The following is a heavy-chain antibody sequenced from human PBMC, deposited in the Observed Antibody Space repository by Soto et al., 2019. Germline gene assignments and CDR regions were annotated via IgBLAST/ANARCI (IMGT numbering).Heavy chain of an antibody. J-gene: IGHJ5*02. V-gene: IGHV1-8*01. CDR3: ARQRGYSYNWFDP. D-gene: IGHD5-18*01. CDR2: MNPNSGNT. Sequence: QVQLVQSGAEVKKPGASVKVSCKASGYTFSSYDINWVRQATGQGLEWMGWMNPNSGNTGYAKKFQGRVTMTRNTSISTAYMELSSRRSEDTAVYYCARQRGYSYNWFDPWGQGTLVTVSS. CDR1: GYTFSSYD.